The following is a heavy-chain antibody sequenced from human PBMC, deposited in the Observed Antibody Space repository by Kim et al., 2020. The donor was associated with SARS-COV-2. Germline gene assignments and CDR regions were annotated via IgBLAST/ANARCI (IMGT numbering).Heavy chain of an antibody. CDR2: INPNSGGT. Sequence: ASVKVSCKASGYTFTGYYMHWVRQAPGQGLEWMGWINPNSGGTNYAQKFQGRVTMTRDTSISTAYMELSRMRPDDTAVYYCARPPRSSGWTDAFDIWGQGTMVTVSS. J-gene: IGHJ3*02. CDR1: GYTFTGYY. D-gene: IGHD6-19*01. V-gene: IGHV1-2*02. CDR3: ARPPRSSGWTDAFDI.